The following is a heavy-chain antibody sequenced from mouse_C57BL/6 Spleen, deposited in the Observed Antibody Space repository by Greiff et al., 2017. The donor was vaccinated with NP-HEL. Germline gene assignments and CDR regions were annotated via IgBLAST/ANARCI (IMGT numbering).Heavy chain of an antibody. V-gene: IGHV5-6*01. D-gene: IGHD1-1*01. CDR2: ISSGGSYT. CDR3: ARSTYGSSSYAMDY. CDR1: GFTFSSYG. J-gene: IGHJ4*01. Sequence: EVQGVESGGDLVKPGGSLKLSCAASGFTFSSYGMSWVRQTPDKRLEWVATISSGGSYTYYPDSVKGRFTISRDNAKKTLYLQMSSLKSEDTAMYYCARSTYGSSSYAMDYWGQGTSVTVSS.